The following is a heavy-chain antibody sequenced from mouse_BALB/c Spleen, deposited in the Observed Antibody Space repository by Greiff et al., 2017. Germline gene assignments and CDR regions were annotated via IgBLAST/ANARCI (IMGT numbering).Heavy chain of an antibody. J-gene: IGHJ3*01. CDR3: AREGSYRYPFAY. Sequence: EVKLVESGGGLVKPGGSLKLSCAASGFTFSDYYMYWVRQTPEKRLEWVATISDGGSYTYYPDSVKGRFTISRDNAKNNLYLQMSSLKSEDTAMYYCAREGSYRYPFAYWGQGTLVTVSA. D-gene: IGHD2-14*01. V-gene: IGHV5-4*02. CDR2: ISDGGSYT. CDR1: GFTFSDYY.